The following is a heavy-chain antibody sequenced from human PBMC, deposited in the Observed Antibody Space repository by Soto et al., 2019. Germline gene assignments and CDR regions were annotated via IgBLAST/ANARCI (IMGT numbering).Heavy chain of an antibody. V-gene: IGHV1-2*02. Sequence: GASVKVSCKASGFPFSDYYIHWLRQAPGQGPEWMGWINPKSGDTNYARNFLGRVTVSSDTSISTAYLELSRLTSDDTAVYYCARFGVVITNYYYAGMDLWAKGPRSPSP. CDR3: ARFGVVITNYYYAGMDL. CDR1: GFPFSDYY. J-gene: IGHJ6*02. CDR2: INPKSGDT. D-gene: IGHD3-3*01.